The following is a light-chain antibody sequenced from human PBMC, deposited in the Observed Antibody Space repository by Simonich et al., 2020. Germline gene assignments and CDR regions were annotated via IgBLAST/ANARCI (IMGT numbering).Light chain of an antibody. V-gene: IGLV2-11*01. J-gene: IGLJ3*02. CDR3: CSYAGGYTWV. CDR2: EVS. CDR1: SSDVGGYNY. Sequence: QSALTQPRSVSGSPGQSVTISCTGTSSDVGGYNYVSWYQQHPGQAPKLMIYEVSKRPPGVPDRSSGPKSGNTASLTNSGLQAEDEADYYCCSYAGGYTWVFGGGTKLTVL.